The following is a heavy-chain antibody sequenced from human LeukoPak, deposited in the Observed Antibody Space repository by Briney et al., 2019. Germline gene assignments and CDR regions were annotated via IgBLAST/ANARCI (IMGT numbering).Heavy chain of an antibody. CDR2: INPSGGGT. Sequence: GASVKVSCKASGYTFTGYYMHWVRQAPGQGLEWMGWINPSGGGTSYAQKFQGRVTMTRDTSMSTVYMELSSLGSEDTAVYYCARAHRDSSGSYYFDYWGRGTLVTVSS. J-gene: IGHJ4*02. CDR1: GYTFTGYY. V-gene: IGHV1-46*01. D-gene: IGHD3-22*01. CDR3: ARAHRDSSGSYYFDY.